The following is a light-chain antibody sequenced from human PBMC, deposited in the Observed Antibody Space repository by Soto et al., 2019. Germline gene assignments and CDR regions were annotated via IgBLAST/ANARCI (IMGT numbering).Light chain of an antibody. CDR2: GAS. CDR1: QSITSTY. V-gene: IGKV3-20*01. CDR3: HHYGST. Sequence: ASQSITSTYLAWYQQKPGQAPRLLIYGASSRATGIPDRFSGSGSETDFTLTISRLEPEDFAVYYCHHYGSTFGQGTKVDIK. J-gene: IGKJ1*01.